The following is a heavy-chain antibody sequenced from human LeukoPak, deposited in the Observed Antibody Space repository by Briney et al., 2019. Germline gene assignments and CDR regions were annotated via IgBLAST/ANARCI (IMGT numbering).Heavy chain of an antibody. CDR3: ARDIQGVGAHNWFDP. Sequence: PGGSLRLSCAASGFTFSYYYMSWIRQAPGKGLEWISYISTSDSTIYYADSVKGRFTISRDNAKNSLYLQMNSLRAEDTAVYYCARDIQGVGAHNWFDPWGQGTLVTVSS. J-gene: IGHJ5*02. CDR2: ISTSDSTI. CDR1: GFTFSYYY. V-gene: IGHV3-11*04. D-gene: IGHD1-26*01.